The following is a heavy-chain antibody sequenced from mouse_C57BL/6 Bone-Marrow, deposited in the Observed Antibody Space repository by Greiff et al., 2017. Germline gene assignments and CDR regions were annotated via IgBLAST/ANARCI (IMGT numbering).Heavy chain of an antibody. V-gene: IGHV1-81*01. CDR3: ARPLYSNYEDYYAMDY. CDR2: IYPRSGNT. D-gene: IGHD2-5*01. CDR1: GYTFTSYG. J-gene: IGHJ4*01. Sequence: QVQLKESGAELARPGASVKLSCKASGYTFTSYGISWVKQRTGQGLEWIGEIYPRSGNTYYNEKFKGKATLTADKSSSTAYMELRSLTSEDSAVYFCARPLYSNYEDYYAMDYWGQGTSVTVSS.